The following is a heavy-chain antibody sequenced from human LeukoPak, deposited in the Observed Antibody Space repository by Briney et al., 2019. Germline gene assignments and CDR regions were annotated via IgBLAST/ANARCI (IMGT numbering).Heavy chain of an antibody. Sequence: GASVKVSCQVSGYSLSELSMHWVRQAPGKGLEWMGGFDPGYGETIFTKNFQGRVTMTDDTSTDTAYMELSSLRSEDTAVYYCTGGTFYRLLDYWGQGTLVTVSS. CDR3: TGGTFYRLLDY. J-gene: IGHJ4*02. CDR1: GYSLSELS. V-gene: IGHV1-24*01. D-gene: IGHD2/OR15-2a*01. CDR2: FDPGYGET.